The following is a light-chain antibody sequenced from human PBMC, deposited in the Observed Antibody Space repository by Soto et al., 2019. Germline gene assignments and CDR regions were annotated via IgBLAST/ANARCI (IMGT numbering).Light chain of an antibody. CDR1: SSDVGGYNY. J-gene: IGLJ1*01. CDR2: AVT. Sequence: QSVLTQPASVSGSPGQSITISCTGTSSDVGGYNYVSRYQQHPGKAPKLMIYAVTDRPSGVSSRFSGSKSGNTASLTISGLQAEDEADYYCSSYTSSSTLVGTGTEV. CDR3: SSYTSSSTL. V-gene: IGLV2-14*01.